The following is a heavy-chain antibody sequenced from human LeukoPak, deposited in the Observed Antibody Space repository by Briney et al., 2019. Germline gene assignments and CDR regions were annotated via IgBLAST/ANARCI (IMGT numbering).Heavy chain of an antibody. D-gene: IGHD6-19*01. CDR1: GGSISSYY. J-gene: IGHJ4*02. Sequence: SETLCLTCTVSGGSISSYYWSWIRQPPGKGLEWIGYIYYSGSTNYNPSLKSRVTISVDTSKNQFSLKLSSVTAADTAVYYCAREGRSSGWYDYWGQGTLVTVSS. CDR2: IYYSGST. CDR3: AREGRSSGWYDY. V-gene: IGHV4-59*01.